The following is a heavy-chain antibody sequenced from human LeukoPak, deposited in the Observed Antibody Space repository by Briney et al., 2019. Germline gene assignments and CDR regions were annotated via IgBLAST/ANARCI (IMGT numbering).Heavy chain of an antibody. CDR3: ARVSTVTTNYFDY. Sequence: PSQTLSLTCTVSGGSISSGGYYWSWIRQHPGKGLEWIGYIYYSGSTYYNPSHKSRVTISVDTSKNQFSLKLSSVTAADTAVYYCARVSTVTTNYFDYWGQGTLVTVSS. CDR1: GGSISSGGYY. D-gene: IGHD4-17*01. J-gene: IGHJ4*02. CDR2: IYYSGST. V-gene: IGHV4-31*03.